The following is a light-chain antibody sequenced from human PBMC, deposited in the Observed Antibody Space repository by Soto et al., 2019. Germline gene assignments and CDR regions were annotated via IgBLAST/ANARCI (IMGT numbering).Light chain of an antibody. V-gene: IGKV1-39*01. CDR2: SAS. J-gene: IGKJ2*03. CDR3: QQTYSTLNS. CDR1: QSIRTY. Sequence: IQVTQSPSSLSASVGDRVTITCRASQSIRTYLNWYEQRPGKPPKLLIHSASTLQSGVPSRFSGSGSGTDFTLTISSLQPEDFATYYCQQTYSTLNSFGQGTKLEIK.